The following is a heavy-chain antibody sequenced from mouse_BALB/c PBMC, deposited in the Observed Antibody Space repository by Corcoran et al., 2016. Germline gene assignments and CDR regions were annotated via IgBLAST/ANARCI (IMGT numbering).Heavy chain of an antibody. V-gene: IGHV14-3*02. CDR1: GINIKDTY. CDR2: IDPANGNT. CDR3: ARWDWYFDV. Sequence: EVQLQQSGAELVKPGASVKLSCTASGINIKDTYMHWVKQRPEQGLEWIGRIDPANGNTKYDPKCQGKATITADTSSNTAYLQLSSLTSEDTAVYYCARWDWYFDVWGAGTTVTVSS. J-gene: IGHJ1*01.